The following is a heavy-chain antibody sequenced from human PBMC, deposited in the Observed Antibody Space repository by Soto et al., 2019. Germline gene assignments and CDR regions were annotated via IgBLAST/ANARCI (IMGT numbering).Heavy chain of an antibody. CDR1: GYTFTRYG. V-gene: IGHV1-18*01. CDR3: ATDRGRDGYNDH. Sequence: QVQLVQSGAEVKKPGASVKVSCKASGYTFTRYGISWMRQAPGQGPEWMGWIGTYNGNTKSAQKLQGRVTMTTDTSTSTAYMDLRSLRSDDTAVYYCATDRGRDGYNDHWGQGTVVIVSS. D-gene: IGHD3-16*01. CDR2: IGTYNGNT. J-gene: IGHJ5*02.